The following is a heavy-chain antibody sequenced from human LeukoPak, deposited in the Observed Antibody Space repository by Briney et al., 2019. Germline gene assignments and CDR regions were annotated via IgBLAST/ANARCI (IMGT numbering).Heavy chain of an antibody. CDR2: ISYSGSP. D-gene: IGHD6-13*01. V-gene: IGHV4-59*08. J-gene: IGHJ4*02. CDR3: ARVGHIVAAGTYDW. Sequence: SETLSLTCTVSGASFSSYYWSWIRQPPGKGLEWIGYISYSGSPNYNPSLKSRVTISADTSKNPFSLNLSSVTAADTAVYYCARVGHIVAAGTYDWWGQGTLVTVSS. CDR1: GASFSSYY.